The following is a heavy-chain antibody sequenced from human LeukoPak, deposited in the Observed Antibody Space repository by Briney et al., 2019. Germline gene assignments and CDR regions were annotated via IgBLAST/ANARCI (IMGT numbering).Heavy chain of an antibody. Sequence: KVSGPTLVNPTQTLTLTCTFSGFSLSTSGVGVGWIRQPPGKALEWLALIYWDDGKRYSPSLESRLTLTKDTSKNQVVLKMTNMDPVDTATYYCAGGSGRTFDYWGQGTLVTVSS. D-gene: IGHD3-10*01. CDR3: AGGSGRTFDY. CDR1: GFSLSTSGVG. V-gene: IGHV2-5*02. CDR2: IYWDDGK. J-gene: IGHJ4*02.